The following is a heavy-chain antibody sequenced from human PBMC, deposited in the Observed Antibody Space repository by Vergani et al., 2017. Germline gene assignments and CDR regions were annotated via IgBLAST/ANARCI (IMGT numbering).Heavy chain of an antibody. Sequence: QVQLQQWGAGLLKPSETLSLTCAVYGGSFSGYYWSWIRRPPGKGLEWIGEINHSGSTNYNPSLKSRVTISVDTSKNQFSLKLSSVTAADTAVYYCARVPIWFGATDYWGQGTLVTVSS. CDR3: ARVPIWFGATDY. V-gene: IGHV4-34*01. D-gene: IGHD3-10*01. CDR1: GGSFSGYY. CDR2: INHSGST. J-gene: IGHJ4*02.